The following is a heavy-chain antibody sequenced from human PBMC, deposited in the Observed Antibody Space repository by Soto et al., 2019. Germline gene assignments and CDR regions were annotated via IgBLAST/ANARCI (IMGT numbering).Heavy chain of an antibody. J-gene: IGHJ3*02. CDR1: GYSFTSHY. CDR2: IYPGGVNI. D-gene: IGHD1-26*01. Sequence: ASVKVSCKAIGYSFTSHYMHWVRQAPGQGLEWMGTIYPGGVNIGYAQKFKGRVTMTRNTSISTAYMELSSLRSEDTAVYYCARERSSGAFDIWGQGTMVT. CDR3: ARERSSGAFDI. V-gene: IGHV1-46*01.